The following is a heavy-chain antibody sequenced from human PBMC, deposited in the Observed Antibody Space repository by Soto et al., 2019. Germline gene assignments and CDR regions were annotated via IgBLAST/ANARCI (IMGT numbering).Heavy chain of an antibody. V-gene: IGHV3-7*01. J-gene: IGHJ3*02. CDR3: ARGARI. Sequence: PGGSLRLPCADSGFTFSGYWMYWVRQAPGKGLEWVANIKEDGSEKNYVDSVRGRFTISRDNAKNSLYLQMNSLRAEDTAVYYCARGARIWGQGTMVTVSS. CDR2: IKEDGSEK. CDR1: GFTFSGYW.